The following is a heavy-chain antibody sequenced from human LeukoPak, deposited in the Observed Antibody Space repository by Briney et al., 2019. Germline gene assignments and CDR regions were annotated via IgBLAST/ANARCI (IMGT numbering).Heavy chain of an antibody. Sequence: PGGSLRLSCAASGFTFSGYSLTWVRQAPGKGLEWVSGISGSGDNTYYADSVKDRFTISRDNSKNTLYVQVNSLGTEDTAAYYCAKGSYYDSSGSFYFDYWGQGTLVTVSS. J-gene: IGHJ4*02. CDR2: ISGSGDNT. D-gene: IGHD3-22*01. V-gene: IGHV3-23*01. CDR1: GFTFSGYS. CDR3: AKGSYYDSSGSFYFDY.